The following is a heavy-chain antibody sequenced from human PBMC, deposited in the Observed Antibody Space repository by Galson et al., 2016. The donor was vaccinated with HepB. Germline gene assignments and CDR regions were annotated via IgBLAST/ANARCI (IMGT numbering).Heavy chain of an antibody. J-gene: IGHJ2*01. D-gene: IGHD3-10*01. CDR3: ARASLHMVRGVSQWYFDL. CDR2: ISSSSSTI. CDR1: GFTFSSYS. V-gene: IGHV3-48*04. Sequence: SLRLSCAASGFTFSSYSMNWVRQAPGKGLEWVSYISSSSSTIYYADSVKGRFTISRDNAKNTLYLQMNSLRAEDTAVYYCARASLHMVRGVSQWYFDLWGRGTLVTVSS.